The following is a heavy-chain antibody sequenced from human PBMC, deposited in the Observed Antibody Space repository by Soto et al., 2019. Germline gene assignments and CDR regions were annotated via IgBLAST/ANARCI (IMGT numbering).Heavy chain of an antibody. CDR1: GFTFSSYS. CDR3: ARVKASSGYYRRVYAFDI. CDR2: ISSSSSYI. Sequence: EVQLVESGGGLVKPGGSLRLSCAASGFTFSSYSMNWVRQAPGKGLEWVSSISSSSSYIYYADSVKGRFTISRDNAKNSLYLQMNSLRAEDTAVYYCARVKASSGYYRRVYAFDIWGQGTMVTVSS. D-gene: IGHD3-22*01. V-gene: IGHV3-21*01. J-gene: IGHJ3*02.